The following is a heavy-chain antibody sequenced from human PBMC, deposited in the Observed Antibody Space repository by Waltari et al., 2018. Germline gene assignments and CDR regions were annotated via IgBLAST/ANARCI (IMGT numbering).Heavy chain of an antibody. CDR1: GGSFSGYY. J-gene: IGHJ5*02. D-gene: IGHD3-9*01. V-gene: IGHV4-34*01. Sequence: QVQLQQWGAGLLKPSETLSLTCAVYGGSFSGYYWSWIRQPPGKGLEWIGEINHSGSTNCNPYRKGRVTISVDTSKNQFSLKLSSVTAADTAVYYCARGPHYDILTGYYPNWFDPWGQGTLVTVSS. CDR2: INHSGST. CDR3: ARGPHYDILTGYYPNWFDP.